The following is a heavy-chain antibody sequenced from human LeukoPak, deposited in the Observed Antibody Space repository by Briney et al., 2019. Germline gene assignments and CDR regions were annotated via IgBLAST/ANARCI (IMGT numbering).Heavy chain of an antibody. V-gene: IGHV3-53*01. CDR2: IYSGGST. CDR1: GFTVSSNY. J-gene: IGHJ6*02. D-gene: IGHD3-3*01. CDR3: ARFTYYDFWSGYLAFSRYGMDV. Sequence: GGSLRLSCAASGFTVSSNYMSWVRRAPGKGLEWVSVIYSGGSTYYADSVKGRFTISRDNSKNTLYLQMNSLRAEDTAVYYCARFTYYDFWSGYLAFSRYGMDVWGQGTTVTVSS.